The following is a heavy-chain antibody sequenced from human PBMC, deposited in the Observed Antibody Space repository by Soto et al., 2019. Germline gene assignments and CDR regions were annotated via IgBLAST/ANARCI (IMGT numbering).Heavy chain of an antibody. V-gene: IGHV5-10-1*01. J-gene: IGHJ4*02. Sequence: PGESLKISCKGSGYSFTSYWISWVRQMPGKGLEWMGRIDPSDSYTNYSPSFQGHVTISADKSISTAYLQWSSLKASDTAMYYCARHGRITMVQGVIIYDYWGQGTLVTVSS. CDR3: ARHGRITMVQGVIIYDY. CDR1: GYSFTSYW. D-gene: IGHD3-10*01. CDR2: IDPSDSYT.